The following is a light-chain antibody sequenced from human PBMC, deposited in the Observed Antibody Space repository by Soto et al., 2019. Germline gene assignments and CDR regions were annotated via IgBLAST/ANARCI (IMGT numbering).Light chain of an antibody. CDR1: SSNIGAGYD. Sequence: QSVLTQPPSVSGAPGQRVTISCIGSSSNIGAGYDVHWYQQFPGTAPKLLIHGNINRPSGVPDRFSGSKSGTSAPLAITGLQAEDETDYYCQSYDSSLSAWVFGGGTKLTVL. CDR2: GNI. V-gene: IGLV1-40*01. CDR3: QSYDSSLSAWV. J-gene: IGLJ3*02.